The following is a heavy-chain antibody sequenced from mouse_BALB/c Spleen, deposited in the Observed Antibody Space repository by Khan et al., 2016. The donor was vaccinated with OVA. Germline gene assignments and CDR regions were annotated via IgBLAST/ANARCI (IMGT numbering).Heavy chain of an antibody. D-gene: IGHD1-3*01. V-gene: IGHV5-12*02. CDR1: GFTFSDYY. CDR2: ISNGGGFT. J-gene: IGHJ4*01. CDR3: ARQLNGAMDY. Sequence: EVELVESGGGLVQPGGSLKLSCATSGFTFSDYYIYWVRQTPEKRLEWVAYISNGGGFTYYPDTIEGRFTISRDNAKNTLYLQMSRLNSEDTAMYYCARQLNGAMDYWGQGTSVTVSS.